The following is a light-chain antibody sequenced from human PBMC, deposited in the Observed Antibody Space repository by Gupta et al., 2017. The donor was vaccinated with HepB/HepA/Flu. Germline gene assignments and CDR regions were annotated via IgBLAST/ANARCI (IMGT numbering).Light chain of an antibody. CDR3: QQRDSTPFT. CDR1: QPIANF. J-gene: IGKJ3*01. CDR2: VAS. V-gene: IGKV1-39*01. Sequence: DIQMTQSPSSLSASIGDRVTITCRSSQPIANFLNWYQQKPGKAPKILIYVASRLQGGVPSRFSGSGSGTDFTLTISRLQAEDFATYYCQQRDSTPFTFGHGTKVEIK.